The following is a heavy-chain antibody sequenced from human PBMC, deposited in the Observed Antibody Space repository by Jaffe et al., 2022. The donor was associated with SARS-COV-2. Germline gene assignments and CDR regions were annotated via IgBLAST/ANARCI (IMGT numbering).Heavy chain of an antibody. CDR1: GYRFTTHD. Sequence: QVVLVQSGAEVKRPGTSVKISCKPSGYRFTTHDIHWVRQVPGQGLEWVAIINPETGTTEYAQDVQGRVTVTSDTSAATVFLEVRRLRSDDTAVFYCARDRLPGYFDHWGQGTPVIVSS. CDR3: ARDRLPGYFDH. J-gene: IGHJ4*02. V-gene: IGHV1-46*01. CDR2: INPETGTT.